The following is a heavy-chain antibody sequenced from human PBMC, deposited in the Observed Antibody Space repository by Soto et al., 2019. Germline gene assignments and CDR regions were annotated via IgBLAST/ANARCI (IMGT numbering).Heavy chain of an antibody. D-gene: IGHD3-9*01. CDR1: GFSVSNNY. V-gene: IGHV3-53*01. CDR3: AHRGTYFDLI. J-gene: IGHJ4*02. Sequence: AGGSLRLSCAASGFSVSNNYMAWVRQAPGKGLEWVSVIYSGGSAAYADFVKGRFIISRDNSKNTVSLQMNSLTTEDTAVYFCAHRGTYFDLIWGQGTLVTVSS. CDR2: IYSGGSA.